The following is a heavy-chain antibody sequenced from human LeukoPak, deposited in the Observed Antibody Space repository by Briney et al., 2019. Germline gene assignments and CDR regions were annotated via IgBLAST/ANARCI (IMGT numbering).Heavy chain of an antibody. Sequence: ASVKVSCKASGGTFSSYAISWVRQAPGQGLEWMGGIIPIFGTANYAQKFQGRVTITTDESTSTAYMELSSLRSEDTAVYYCATQQTGYSLFDPWGQGTLVTVSS. CDR3: ATQQTGYSLFDP. J-gene: IGHJ5*02. D-gene: IGHD5-18*01. V-gene: IGHV1-69*05. CDR2: IIPIFGTA. CDR1: GGTFSSYA.